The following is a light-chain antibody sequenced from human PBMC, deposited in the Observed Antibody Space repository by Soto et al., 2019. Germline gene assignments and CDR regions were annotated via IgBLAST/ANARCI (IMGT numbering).Light chain of an antibody. CDR1: QDISTW. CDR3: QQTSTFPIA. CDR2: VAS. J-gene: IGKJ5*01. V-gene: IGKV1-12*01. Sequence: DIQMPQSPSAVSASVGDRVTITCRASQDISTWLAWYQQKPGKAPKLLIHVASAFQSGVPSRFSASGSGRDFTLTISSLQPEDFAIYYCQQTSTFPIAFGQGTRLEMK.